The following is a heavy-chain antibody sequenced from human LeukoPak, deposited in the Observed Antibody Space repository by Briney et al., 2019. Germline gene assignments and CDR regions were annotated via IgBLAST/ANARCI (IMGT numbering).Heavy chain of an antibody. CDR1: GYTFTDSY. D-gene: IGHD3-10*01. J-gene: IGHJ4*02. V-gene: IGHV1-2*02. Sequence: ASVKVSCKASGYTFTDSYMHWVRQSPGQGLEWMGWINPKTGGTNYAQRFQGRVTMTRDTSIRTAYMELNSLRSDDTAVYYCARDGRLTIFVRGIITEGSPPKNWGQGTLVTVSS. CDR3: ARDGRLTIFVRGIITEGSPPKN. CDR2: INPKTGGT.